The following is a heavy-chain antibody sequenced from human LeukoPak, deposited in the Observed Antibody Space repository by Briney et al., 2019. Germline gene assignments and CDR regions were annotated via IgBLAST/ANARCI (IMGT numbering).Heavy chain of an antibody. V-gene: IGHV5-51*01. CDR2: IYPGDSDT. Sequence: LGESLKISCKGSGYSFTNYWICWVRQMPGKGLELRGIIYPGDSDTRDRPSLHGEVTISADKSINTAFLQWSSLRASDTAMYYCASSESQTRFDYWGQGTPVTVSS. J-gene: IGHJ4*02. CDR1: GYSFTNYW. CDR3: ASSESQTRFDY. D-gene: IGHD1/OR15-1a*01.